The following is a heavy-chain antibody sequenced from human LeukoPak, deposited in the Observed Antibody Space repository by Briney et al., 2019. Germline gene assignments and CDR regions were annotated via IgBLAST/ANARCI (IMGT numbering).Heavy chain of an antibody. D-gene: IGHD2-2*03. CDR3: ARDGYCSSTSCFSWAFDI. J-gene: IGHJ3*02. Sequence: GGSLRLSCAASGFTFSSYGMHWVRQAPGKGLEWVAVIWYDGSNKYHADSVKGRFTISRDNSKNTLYLQMNSLRAEDTAVYYCARDGYCSSTSCFSWAFDIWGQGTMVTVSS. CDR1: GFTFSSYG. V-gene: IGHV3-33*01. CDR2: IWYDGSNK.